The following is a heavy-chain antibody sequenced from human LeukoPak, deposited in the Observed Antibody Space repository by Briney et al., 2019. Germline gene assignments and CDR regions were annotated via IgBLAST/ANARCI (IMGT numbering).Heavy chain of an antibody. CDR3: ARSTWIQLWLLDY. CDR1: GGSISSYY. V-gene: IGHV4-59*01. Sequence: SSETLSLTCTVSGGSISSYYWSWIRQPPGKGLEWIGYIYYSGSTNYNPSLKSRVTISVNTSKNQFSLKLSSVTAADTAVYYCARSTWIQLWLLDYWGQGTLVTVPS. D-gene: IGHD5-18*01. J-gene: IGHJ4*02. CDR2: IYYSGST.